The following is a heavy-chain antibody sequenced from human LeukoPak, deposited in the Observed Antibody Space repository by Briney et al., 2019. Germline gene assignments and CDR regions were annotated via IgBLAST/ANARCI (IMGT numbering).Heavy chain of an antibody. CDR3: AREARVAAAGTAGINFDY. CDR1: GGSFSGYY. Sequence: SETLSLTCAVYGGSFSGYYWTWIRQPPGKGLEWIGEIKYSGSTNHNPSLKSRVTISVDTSKNQFSLKLSSVTAADTAVYYCAREARVAAAGTAGINFDYWGQGTLVTVSS. V-gene: IGHV4-34*01. D-gene: IGHD6-13*01. J-gene: IGHJ4*02. CDR2: IKYSGST.